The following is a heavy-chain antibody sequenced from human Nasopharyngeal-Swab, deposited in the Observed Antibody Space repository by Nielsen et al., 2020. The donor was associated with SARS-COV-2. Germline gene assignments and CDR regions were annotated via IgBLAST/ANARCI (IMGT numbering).Heavy chain of an antibody. V-gene: IGHV2-5*02. CDR3: AHSADYDILTGP. D-gene: IGHD3-9*01. J-gene: IGHJ5*02. CDR2: IYWDDDR. Sequence: WIRQPPGKALEWPALIYWDDDRRYSPSLKSRLTITKDTSKNRVVLTMTNMDPVDTATYYCAHSADYDILTGPWGQGTLVTLSS.